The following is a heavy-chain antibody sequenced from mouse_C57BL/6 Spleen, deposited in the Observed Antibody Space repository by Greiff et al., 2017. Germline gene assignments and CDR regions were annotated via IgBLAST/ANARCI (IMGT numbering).Heavy chain of an antibody. J-gene: IGHJ3*01. D-gene: IGHD2-5*01. CDR3: ALIYSNYSAWFAY. CDR2: IWWDDDK. Sequence: QVTLKVSGPGILQPSQTLSLTCSFSGFSLSTFGMGVGWIRQPSGKGLEWRAPIWWDDDKYYNPALKSRLTISKDTSKNQVFLKIANVDTADTATYYCALIYSNYSAWFAYWGQGTLVTVSA. CDR1: GFSLSTFGMG. V-gene: IGHV8-8*01.